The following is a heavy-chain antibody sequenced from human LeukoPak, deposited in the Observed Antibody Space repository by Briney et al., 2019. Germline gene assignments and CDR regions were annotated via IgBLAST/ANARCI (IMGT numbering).Heavy chain of an antibody. V-gene: IGHV3-53*01. CDR3: AKDTITMIRGVIRAFEY. J-gene: IGHJ4*02. CDR2: IYSGGST. CDR1: GFTVSSNY. Sequence: GGSLRLSCAASGFTVSSNYMSWVRQAPGKGLEWVSVIYSGGSTYYADSVKGRFTTSRDNSKNTLYLQMNSLRAEDTAIYYCAKDTITMIRGVIRAFEYWGQGTLVTVAS. D-gene: IGHD3-10*01.